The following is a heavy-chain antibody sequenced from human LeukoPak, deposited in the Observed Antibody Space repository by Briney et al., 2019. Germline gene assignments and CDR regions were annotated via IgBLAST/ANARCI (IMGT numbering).Heavy chain of an antibody. J-gene: IGHJ4*02. Sequence: GGSLRLSCAASGFTFSSYAMSWVRQAPGKGLEWVSAISGSGGSTYYADSVKGRFTISRDNSKNTLYLQMNSLRAEDTAVYYCARDANTYGDYVGYFDYWGQGTLVTVSS. D-gene: IGHD4-17*01. CDR2: ISGSGGST. V-gene: IGHV3-23*01. CDR1: GFTFSSYA. CDR3: ARDANTYGDYVGYFDY.